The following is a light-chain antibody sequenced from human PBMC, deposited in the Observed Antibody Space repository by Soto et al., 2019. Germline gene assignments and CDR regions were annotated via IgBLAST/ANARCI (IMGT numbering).Light chain of an antibody. V-gene: IGLV2-14*03. J-gene: IGLJ1*01. Sequence: QSVLTQPASVSGSPGQSITMSCTGTSSDVGGYNYVSWYQQHPGKAPKLMIFDVSNRPSGVSNRFSGSKSGNTASLAISGLQAEDEADYYCSSYTSSSTSVFGTGTKVTVL. CDR1: SSDVGGYNY. CDR2: DVS. CDR3: SSYTSSSTSV.